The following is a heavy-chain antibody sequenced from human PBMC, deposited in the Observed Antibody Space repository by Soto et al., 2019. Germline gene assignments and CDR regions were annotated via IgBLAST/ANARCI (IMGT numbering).Heavy chain of an antibody. V-gene: IGHV5-51*01. J-gene: IGHJ4*02. CDR3: ARKDIAGNSVDF. CDR1: GYSFTTYW. D-gene: IGHD6-13*01. Sequence: GESLKIACKASGYSFTTYWIGWVRQMPGKGLEWMGIIYPGDSDTRYSPSFQGQVTISADKSISTAYLQWSSLKASDSAMFYCARKDIAGNSVDFWGQGTLVTVSS. CDR2: IYPGDSDT.